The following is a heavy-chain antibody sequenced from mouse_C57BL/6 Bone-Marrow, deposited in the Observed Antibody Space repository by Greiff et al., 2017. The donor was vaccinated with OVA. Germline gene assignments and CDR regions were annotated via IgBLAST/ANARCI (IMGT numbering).Heavy chain of an antibody. V-gene: IGHV1-85*01. CDR2: IYPRDGST. CDR3: ARKSNPAWFAY. D-gene: IGHD2-5*01. CDR1: GYTFTSYD. J-gene: IGHJ3*01. Sequence: QVQLKESGPELVKPGASVKLSCKASGYTFTSYDINWVKQRPGQGLEWIGWIYPRDGSTKYNEKFKGKATLTVDTSSSTAYMELHRLTSEDSAVYFCARKSNPAWFAYWGQGTLVTVSA.